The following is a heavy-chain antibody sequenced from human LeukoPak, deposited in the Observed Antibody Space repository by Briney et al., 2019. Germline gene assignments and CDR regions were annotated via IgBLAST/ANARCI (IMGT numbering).Heavy chain of an antibody. V-gene: IGHV4-59*01. CDR2: SGNT. CDR3: ARDRPGTTSLEY. CDR1: GGSISGYY. D-gene: IGHD1-14*01. J-gene: IGHJ4*02. Sequence: SETLSLTCTVSGGSISGYYWSWIRQPPGKGLEWIGYSGNTNHNPSLESRVTISVDTSKNQFFLRLTSVTAADTAVYYCARDRPGTTSLEYWGQGTLVTVSS.